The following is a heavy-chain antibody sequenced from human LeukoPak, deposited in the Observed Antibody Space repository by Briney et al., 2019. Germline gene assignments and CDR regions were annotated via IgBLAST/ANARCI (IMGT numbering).Heavy chain of an antibody. CDR1: GDSITSDKW. CDR2: IHHSKSS. J-gene: IGHJ4*02. V-gene: IGHV4-4*02. D-gene: IGHD1-7*01. CDR3: ASPAPTSITGTTQHIYRPLIFDY. Sequence: SGTLSLTCAVSGDSITSDKWWTWVRQPPGKGLEWIGEIHHSKSSNYYPSLKSRVTISVDKSKNQFSLELNSVTAADTAVYYCASPAPTSITGTTQHIYRPLIFDYWGQGTLVTVSS.